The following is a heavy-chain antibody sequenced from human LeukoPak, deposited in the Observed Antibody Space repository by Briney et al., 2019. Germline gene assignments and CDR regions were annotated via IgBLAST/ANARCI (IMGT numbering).Heavy chain of an antibody. CDR2: IKQDGSEK. V-gene: IGHV3-7*01. CDR3: ARQLGGSGSY. CDR1: GFSFNSCW. J-gene: IGHJ4*02. Sequence: AGGSLRLSCAASGFSFNSCWMSWVRQAPGKGLEWVANIKQDGSEKYYVDSVKGRFTISRDNAKNSVYLQMNSLTAEDTAVYYCARQLGGSGSYWGQGTLVTVSS. D-gene: IGHD3-10*01.